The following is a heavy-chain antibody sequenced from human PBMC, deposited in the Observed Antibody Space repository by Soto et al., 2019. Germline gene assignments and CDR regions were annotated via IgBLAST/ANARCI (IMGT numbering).Heavy chain of an antibody. CDR1: GGSISSSNW. J-gene: IGHJ4*02. Sequence: QVQLQVSGPGLVKPSGTLSLTCAVSGGSISSSNWWSWVRQPPGKGLEWIGEIYHSGSTNYNPSLKSRVTISVDKSKNQFSLKLSSVTAADTAVYYCARGRDYYDSSGYCLFDYWGQGTLVTVSS. D-gene: IGHD3-22*01. CDR2: IYHSGST. CDR3: ARGRDYYDSSGYCLFDY. V-gene: IGHV4-4*02.